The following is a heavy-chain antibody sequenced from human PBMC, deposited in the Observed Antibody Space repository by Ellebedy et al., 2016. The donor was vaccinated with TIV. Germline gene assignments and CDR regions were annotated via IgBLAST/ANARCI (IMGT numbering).Heavy chain of an antibody. Sequence: GGSLRLSXAASGFTVSSNYMSWVRQAPGKGLEWVSVIYSGGSTYYADSVKGRFTISRDNSKNTLYLQMNSLRAEDTAVYYCARKTGSYNAFDIWGQGTMVTVSS. CDR2: IYSGGST. V-gene: IGHV3-53*01. D-gene: IGHD1-26*01. CDR1: GFTVSSNY. CDR3: ARKTGSYNAFDI. J-gene: IGHJ3*02.